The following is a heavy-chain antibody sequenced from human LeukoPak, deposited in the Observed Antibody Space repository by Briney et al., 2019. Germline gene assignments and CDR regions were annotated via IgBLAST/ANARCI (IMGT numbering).Heavy chain of an antibody. J-gene: IGHJ6*03. CDR3: ARVMEKKLGIYYYYYMDV. Sequence: SQTLSLTCAISGDSVSSNSAAWNWIRQSPSRGLEWLGRTYYRSKWYNDYAVSVKSRITINPDTSKNQFSLQLNSVAPEDTAVYYCARVMEKKLGIYYYYYMDVWGKGTTVTVSS. CDR2: TYYRSKWYN. D-gene: IGHD7-27*01. V-gene: IGHV6-1*01. CDR1: GDSVSSNSAA.